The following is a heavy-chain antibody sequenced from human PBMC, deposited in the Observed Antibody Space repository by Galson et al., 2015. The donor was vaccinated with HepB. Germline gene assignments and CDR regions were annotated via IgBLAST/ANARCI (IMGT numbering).Heavy chain of an antibody. CDR3: VKAPWPRGNY. V-gene: IGHV3-11*06. J-gene: IGHJ4*02. D-gene: IGHD3-10*01. Sequence: SLRLSCAASGFTFSDYYMSWIRQAPGKGLEWIAYITTNSDSKDYADSVKGRFTVSRDNARSSLYLQMDSLRHEDTAVYHCVKAPWPRGNYWGQGTLVIVSS. CDR1: GFTFSDYY. CDR2: ITTNSDSK.